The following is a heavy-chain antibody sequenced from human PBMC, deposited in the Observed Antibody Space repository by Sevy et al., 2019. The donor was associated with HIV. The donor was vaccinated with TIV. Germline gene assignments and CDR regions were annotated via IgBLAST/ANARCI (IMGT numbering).Heavy chain of an antibody. D-gene: IGHD3-22*01. CDR1: GGSISSGSYY. Sequence: SETLSLTCTVSGGSISSGSYYWSWIRQPAGKGLEWIGRIYTSGSTNYNPSLKSRVTMSVDTSKNQFSLKLSSVTAADTAVDYCARAPRITMIVVAGNAFDIWGQGTMVTVSS. J-gene: IGHJ3*02. CDR2: IYTSGST. CDR3: ARAPRITMIVVAGNAFDI. V-gene: IGHV4-61*02.